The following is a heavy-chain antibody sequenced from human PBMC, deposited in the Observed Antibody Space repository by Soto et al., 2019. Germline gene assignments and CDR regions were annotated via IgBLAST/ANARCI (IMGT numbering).Heavy chain of an antibody. J-gene: IGHJ6*02. CDR3: ARDRCIAARPFGLDV. V-gene: IGHV1-46*01. D-gene: IGHD6-6*01. Sequence: QVQLVQSGAEVKKPAASVKISCKASGYTFTSDYMHWVRQAPGQGLEWMGIITPRGDSATYAQKFQDRATMTRDTSTSTGHMELSSLRSEDRAVYYCARDRCIAARPFGLDVWGQGTTVTVSS. CDR1: GYTFTSDY. CDR2: ITPRGDSA.